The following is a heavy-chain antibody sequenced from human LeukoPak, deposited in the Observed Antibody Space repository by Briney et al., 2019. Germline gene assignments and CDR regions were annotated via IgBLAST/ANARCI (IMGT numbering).Heavy chain of an antibody. CDR3: ARDLMAEAFDV. Sequence: SGGSLRLSCAASGFTLSDFWMSWVRQAPGKGLEWVANIKRDGSEKNYVESVKGRFTISRDNTKNSVYLQMNSLRAEDTAVYYCARDLMAEAFDVWGQGTLVTVSS. J-gene: IGHJ4*02. CDR1: GFTLSDFW. V-gene: IGHV3-7*01. D-gene: IGHD3-9*01. CDR2: IKRDGSEK.